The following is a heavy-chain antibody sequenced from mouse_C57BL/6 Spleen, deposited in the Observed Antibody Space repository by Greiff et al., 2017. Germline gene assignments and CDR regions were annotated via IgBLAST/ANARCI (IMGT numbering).Heavy chain of an antibody. J-gene: IGHJ3*01. V-gene: IGHV1-82*01. Sequence: QVQLKQSGPELVKPGASVKISCKASGYAFSSSWMNWVKQRPGKGLEWIGRIYPGDGDTNYNGKFKGKATLTADKSSRTAYMQLSSLTSEDSAVYFCASAAQATWFAYWGQGTLVTVSA. CDR1: GYAFSSSW. CDR2: IYPGDGDT. CDR3: ASAAQATWFAY. D-gene: IGHD3-2*02.